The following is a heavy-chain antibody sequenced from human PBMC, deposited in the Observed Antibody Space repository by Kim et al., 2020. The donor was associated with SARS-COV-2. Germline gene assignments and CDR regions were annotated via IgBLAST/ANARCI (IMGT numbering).Heavy chain of an antibody. V-gene: IGHV3-9*01. CDR3: ATDWGYGSGTYFTS. Sequence: ADSVKGRFTITRDNDKNSLYLQMNSLRPDDTALYYCATDWGYGSGTYFTSWGQGTLVTVSS. D-gene: IGHD3-10*01. J-gene: IGHJ5*02.